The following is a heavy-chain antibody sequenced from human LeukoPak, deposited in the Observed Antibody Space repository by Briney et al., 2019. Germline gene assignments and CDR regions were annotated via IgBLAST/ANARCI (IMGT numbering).Heavy chain of an antibody. CDR3: ALPRDRWQTVPPDY. CDR2: ISRSSSTI. V-gene: IGHV3-48*01. Sequence: GGSLRLSCAASGFTFSTYFMNWVRQAPGKGLEWVSYISRSSSTIYYADSVKGRFTISRDNAKNSLYLQMNSLRAEDTAVYYCALPRDRWQTVPPDYWGQGTLVTVSS. CDR1: GFTFSTYF. J-gene: IGHJ4*02. D-gene: IGHD4-23*01.